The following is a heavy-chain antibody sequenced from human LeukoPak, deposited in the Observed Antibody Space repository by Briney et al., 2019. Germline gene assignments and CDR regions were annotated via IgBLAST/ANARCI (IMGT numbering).Heavy chain of an antibody. CDR1: GGSFSGYY. Sequence: SETLSLTCAVYGGSFSGYYWNWVRQPPGKGLERIGEISHSGSTNYNSSLKSRVTISVDTSKNQFSLRLSSVTAVDTAVYYCARQSSGSYYVDYWGQGTLVTVSS. CDR3: ARQSSGSYYVDY. D-gene: IGHD1-26*01. J-gene: IGHJ4*02. V-gene: IGHV4-34*01. CDR2: ISHSGST.